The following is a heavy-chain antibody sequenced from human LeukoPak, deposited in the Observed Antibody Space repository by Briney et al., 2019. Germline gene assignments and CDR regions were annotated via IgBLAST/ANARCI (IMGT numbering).Heavy chain of an antibody. Sequence: GGSLRLSCAASGFTVSSNYMSWVRQAPGKGLEWVSVIYSGGSTYYADSVKGRFTISRDNSKNTLYLQMNSLGAEDTAVYYCARDSAPSYYYMDVWGKGTTVTVSS. CDR3: ARDSAPSYYYMDV. CDR1: GFTVSSNY. J-gene: IGHJ6*03. CDR2: IYSGGST. V-gene: IGHV3-53*01.